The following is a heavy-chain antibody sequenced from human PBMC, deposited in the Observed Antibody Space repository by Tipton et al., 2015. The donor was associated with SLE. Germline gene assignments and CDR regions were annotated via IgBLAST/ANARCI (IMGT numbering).Heavy chain of an antibody. CDR1: GASISTRDHH. CDR2: IYYIGTT. V-gene: IGHV4-31*02. D-gene: IGHD3-22*01. CDR3: ARVPHSSSFDD. J-gene: IGHJ4*02. Sequence: GASISTRDHHWTWVRQRPGEGLEWIGYIYYIGTTYYNPSLKSRVSLSVDTSKNQFSLNLNSVTAADTAVYYCARVPHSSSFDDWGQGTLTIVSS.